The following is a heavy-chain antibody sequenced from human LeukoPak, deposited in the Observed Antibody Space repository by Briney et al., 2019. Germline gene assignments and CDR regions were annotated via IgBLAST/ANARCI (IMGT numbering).Heavy chain of an antibody. J-gene: IGHJ4*02. V-gene: IGHV3-7*05. CDR2: IKRDGSEK. CDR3: TRVSQGSGTYSLDY. D-gene: IGHD3-10*01. Sequence: GGSLRLSCAASGFTFRNYYMSWVRQAPGKGLEWVANIKRDGSEKYYVDSVKGRFTISRDNAQNSLYLQMNSLRAEDTAVYYCTRVSQGSGTYSLDYWGQGTLVTVSS. CDR1: GFTFRNYY.